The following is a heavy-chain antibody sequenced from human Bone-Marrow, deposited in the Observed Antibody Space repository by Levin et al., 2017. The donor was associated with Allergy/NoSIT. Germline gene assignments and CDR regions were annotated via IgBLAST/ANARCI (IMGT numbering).Heavy chain of an antibody. V-gene: IGHV4-30-4*01. Sequence: SETLSLTCTVSGGSISSGDYYWSWIRQPPGKGLEWIGYIYYSGSTYYNPSLKSRVTISVDTSKNQFSLKLSSVTAADTAVYYCARENLYGGNSDFDYWGQGTLVTVSS. CDR3: ARENLYGGNSDFDY. J-gene: IGHJ4*02. CDR2: IYYSGST. CDR1: GGSISSGDYY. D-gene: IGHD4-23*01.